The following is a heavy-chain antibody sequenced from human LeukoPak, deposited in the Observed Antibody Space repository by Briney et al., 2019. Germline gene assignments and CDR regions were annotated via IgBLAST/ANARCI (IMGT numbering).Heavy chain of an antibody. CDR1: GYTFTSYD. CDR2: MNPNSGNT. D-gene: IGHD3-10*01. J-gene: IGHJ5*02. V-gene: IGHV1-8*03. Sequence: GASVKVSCKASGYTFTSYDINWVRQATGQGLAWMGWMNPNSGNTGYAQKFQGRVTITRNTSISTAYMELSSLRSEDTAVYYCARGLSFGIVGPEHNWFGPWGQGTLVTVSS. CDR3: ARGLSFGIVGPEHNWFGP.